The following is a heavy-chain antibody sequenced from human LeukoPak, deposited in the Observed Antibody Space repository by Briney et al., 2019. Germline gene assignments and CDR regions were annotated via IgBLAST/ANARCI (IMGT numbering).Heavy chain of an antibody. V-gene: IGHV4-61*02. CDR3: ARDQLGVNPAAFGY. D-gene: IGHD3-3*01. Sequence: SETLSLTCTVSGGSISSGTYYWYWIRQPAGKGLEWIGRIYTSGITNYNPSLKSRVTISVDTSKNQFSLKLSSVTAADTAVYYCARDQLGVNPAAFGYWGQGTLVTVSS. CDR2: IYTSGIT. J-gene: IGHJ4*02. CDR1: GGSISSGTYY.